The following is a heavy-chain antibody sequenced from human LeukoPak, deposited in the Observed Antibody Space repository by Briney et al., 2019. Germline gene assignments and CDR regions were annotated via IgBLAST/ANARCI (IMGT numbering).Heavy chain of an antibody. CDR2: IHRSGSP. V-gene: IGHV4-4*02. CDR3: AREILGGFNPGAY. J-gene: IGHJ4*02. D-gene: IGHD1-14*01. Sequence: SEALSLTCTVSLDSTTSNFWSWVRQPPGKGLEWIGEIHRSGSPNYNPSLQSRVTISIDRSRNQIALELSSVTAADTAVYYCAREILGGFNPGAYWGQGTLVTFSS. CDR1: LDSTTSNF.